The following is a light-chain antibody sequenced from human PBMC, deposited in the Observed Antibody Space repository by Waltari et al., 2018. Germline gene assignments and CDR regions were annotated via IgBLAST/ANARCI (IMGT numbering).Light chain of an antibody. CDR3: QQYGSSILYT. J-gene: IGKJ2*01. Sequence: EVVLTQSPATLSLSPGEIATLSCRASQSLTKRYLAWYQQKPGQAPRLLIYGASSRAAGIPDRFSGSGSGTDFTLIISRLEPDDFAVYYCQQYGSSILYTFGQGTKLEIK. CDR1: QSLTKRY. V-gene: IGKV3-20*01. CDR2: GAS.